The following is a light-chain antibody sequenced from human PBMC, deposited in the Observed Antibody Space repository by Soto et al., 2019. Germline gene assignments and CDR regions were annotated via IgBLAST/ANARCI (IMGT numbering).Light chain of an antibody. V-gene: IGLV2-14*01. CDR1: SSDVGGYNY. CDR3: SSYTSRNNYV. CDR2: EVS. Sequence: QSALTQPASVSGSPGQTITLSCTGTSSDVGGYNYVSWYQQHPGKAPKLMIYEVSKRPSEVFNRFSGSKSGNTASLTISGLQAEDEADYYCSSYTSRNNYVFGTGTKVTV. J-gene: IGLJ1*01.